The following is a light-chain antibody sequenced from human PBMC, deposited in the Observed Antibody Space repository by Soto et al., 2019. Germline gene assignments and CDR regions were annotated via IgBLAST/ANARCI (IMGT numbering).Light chain of an antibody. J-gene: IGLJ1*01. CDR3: QSYDSSLSGYG. CDR2: GNN. V-gene: IGLV1-40*01. CDR1: SSNIGAGYD. Sequence: QSLLTQPPSVSGAPGQRVTISCTGSSSNIGAGYDVHWYQQLPGTAPKLLIYGNNNRPSGVPDRFSGSKSGTSASLAITGLQAEDEADYYCQSYDSSLSGYGFGSGTKLTVL.